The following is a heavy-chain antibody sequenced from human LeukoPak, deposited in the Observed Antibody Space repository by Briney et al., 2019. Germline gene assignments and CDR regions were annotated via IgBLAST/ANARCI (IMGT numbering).Heavy chain of an antibody. CDR2: ISSSSSYI. D-gene: IGHD4-17*01. Sequence: PGGSLRLSCAASGFTFSSYSMNWVRQAPGKGLEWVSSISSSSSYIHYADSVKGRFTISRDNAKNSLYLQMNSLRAEDTAVYYCARDTDYGDSGLDYWGQGTLVTVSS. CDR3: ARDTDYGDSGLDY. V-gene: IGHV3-21*01. J-gene: IGHJ4*02. CDR1: GFTFSSYS.